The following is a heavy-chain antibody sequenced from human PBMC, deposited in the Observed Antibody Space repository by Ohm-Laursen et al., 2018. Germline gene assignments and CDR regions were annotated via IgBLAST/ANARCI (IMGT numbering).Heavy chain of an antibody. Sequence: SVKVSCKASGGTFSSYAISWVRQAPGQGLEWMGRIIPILGIANYAQKFQGRVTITADKSTSTAYMELSSLRSEDTAVYYCARDSSQTGDDYWGQGTLVTVSS. CDR3: ARDSSQTGDDY. V-gene: IGHV1-69*04. CDR1: GGTFSSYA. CDR2: IIPILGIA. D-gene: IGHD7-27*01. J-gene: IGHJ4*02.